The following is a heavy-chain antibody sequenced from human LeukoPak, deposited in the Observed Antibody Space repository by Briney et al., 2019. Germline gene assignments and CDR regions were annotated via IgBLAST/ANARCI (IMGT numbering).Heavy chain of an antibody. J-gene: IGHJ1*01. V-gene: IGHV4-30-2*01. CDR2: IYHSGST. Sequence: PSETLSLTCTVSGGSISSGGYYWSWIRRPPGKGLEWIGYIYHSGSTYYNPSLKSRVTISVDRSKNQFSLKLSSVTAADTAVYYCARAGDSDTYYCPFQHWGQGTLVTVSS. CDR3: ARAGDSDTYYCPFQH. D-gene: IGHD3-10*01. CDR1: GGSISSGGYY.